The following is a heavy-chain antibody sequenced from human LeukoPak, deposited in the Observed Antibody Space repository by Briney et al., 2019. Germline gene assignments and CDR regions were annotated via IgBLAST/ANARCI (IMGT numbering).Heavy chain of an antibody. Sequence: GGSLRLSCAASGFTFSSYAMHWVRQAPGKGLEWVAVISYDGSNKYYADSVKGRFTISRDNSKNTLYLQMNSLRAEDTAVYYCAGEAAKGGYYGSGTLRPPKYFQHWGQGTLVTVSS. CDR1: GFTFSSYA. J-gene: IGHJ1*01. V-gene: IGHV3-30-3*01. CDR2: ISYDGSNK. D-gene: IGHD3-10*01. CDR3: AGEAAKGGYYGSGTLRPPKYFQH.